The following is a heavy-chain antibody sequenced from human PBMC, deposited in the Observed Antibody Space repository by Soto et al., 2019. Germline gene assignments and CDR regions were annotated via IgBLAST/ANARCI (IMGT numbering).Heavy chain of an antibody. CDR3: AKCSDTSCVYKCFDP. Sequence: GSLRLSCVASGSASGFTFSRYAMTWVRQAPGKGLEWVSAISGTGGIKYTADSVKGRFTISRDNSKNTLYLQMNSLRVEDTAVYKCAKCSDTSCVYKCFDPWGQGTLVTVSS. CDR1: GFTFSRYA. D-gene: IGHD2-2*01. CDR2: ISGTGGIK. J-gene: IGHJ5*02. V-gene: IGHV3-23*01.